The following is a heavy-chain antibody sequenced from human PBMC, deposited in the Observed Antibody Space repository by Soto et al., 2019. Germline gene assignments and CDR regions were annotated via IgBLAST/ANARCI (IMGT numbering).Heavy chain of an antibody. CDR2: IIPIFGTA. J-gene: IGHJ6*02. CDR3: ARDKCSSTSCYAAWYYYYGMDV. V-gene: IGHV1-69*13. Sequence: GASVKVSCKASGGTFSSYAISWVRQAPGQGLEWMGGIIPIFGTANYAQKFQGRVTITADESTSTAYMELCSLRSEDTAVYYCARDKCSSTSCYAAWYYYYGMDVWGQGTTVTVSS. CDR1: GGTFSSYA. D-gene: IGHD2-2*01.